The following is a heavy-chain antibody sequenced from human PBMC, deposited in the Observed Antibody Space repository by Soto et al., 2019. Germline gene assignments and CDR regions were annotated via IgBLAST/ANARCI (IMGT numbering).Heavy chain of an antibody. CDR3: SRLVV. J-gene: IGHJ4*02. D-gene: IGHD2-15*01. V-gene: IGHV3-73*01. CDR2: IRSKANNYAT. CDR1: GFNFSGSV. Sequence: WSLRLSCAASGFNFSGSVIHWARQASGKGLEWVGRIRSKANNYATGYAASVKGRFTISRDDSKNTAYLQMNSLKSEDTAVYYCSRLVVWGQGSLVTVSS.